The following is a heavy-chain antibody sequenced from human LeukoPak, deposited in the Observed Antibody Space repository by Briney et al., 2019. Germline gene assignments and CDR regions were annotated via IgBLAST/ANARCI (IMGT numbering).Heavy chain of an antibody. V-gene: IGHV4-34*01. CDR2: INHSGST. CDR1: GGSFSGNY. J-gene: IGHJ6*04. Sequence: SETLSLTCAVYGGSFSGNYWSWIRQPPGKGLEWIGEINHSGSTNYNPSLKSRVTISVDTSKNQFSLKLSSVTAADTAVYYCARAPRLPTYCSSTSCYGRYGMDVWGKGTTVTVSS. D-gene: IGHD2-2*01. CDR3: ARAPRLPTYCSSTSCYGRYGMDV.